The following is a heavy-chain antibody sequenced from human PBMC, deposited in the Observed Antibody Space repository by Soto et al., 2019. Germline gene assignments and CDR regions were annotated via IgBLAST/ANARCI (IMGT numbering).Heavy chain of an antibody. CDR3: ARVWYDGNSGAFDI. D-gene: IGHD3-10*01. J-gene: IGHJ3*02. Sequence: QGQLVQSVGEVKKPGASLKVSCKASGYNFILHGISWVRQAPGQGLEWMGRISAYNGNTNYAQNFQDRVTMTTDPCTSTVNMELRSLRSDDTAVYYCARVWYDGNSGAFDIWGQGTKVTVSS. CDR1: GYNFILHG. V-gene: IGHV1-18*01. CDR2: ISAYNGNT.